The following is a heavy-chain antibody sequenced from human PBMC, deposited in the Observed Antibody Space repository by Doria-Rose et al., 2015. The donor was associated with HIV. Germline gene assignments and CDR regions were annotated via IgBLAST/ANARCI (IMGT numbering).Heavy chain of an antibody. CDR3: AKAPIIGPKYYFYMDV. CDR2: ISWDSGAK. CDR1: GFSFESYA. V-gene: IGHV3-9*01. D-gene: IGHD3-3*01. Sequence: VQLVQSGGGLVQPGRSLRLSCVGSGFSFESYAMHWVRLAPGKGLEWVAGISWDSGAKGNADSVEGRFTISRDNAKKSVYLEMRSLGPGDTAFYCCAKAPIIGPKYYFYMDVWGKGTSVTVSS. J-gene: IGHJ6*03.